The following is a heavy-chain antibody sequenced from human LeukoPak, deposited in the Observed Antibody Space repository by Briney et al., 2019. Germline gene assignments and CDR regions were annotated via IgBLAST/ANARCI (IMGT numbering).Heavy chain of an antibody. D-gene: IGHD2-2*01. J-gene: IGHJ4*02. CDR2: IYYSGST. CDR1: GGSINSYY. Sequence: SETLSLTCTVSGGSINSYYWSWIRQPPREGLEWIGYIYYSGSTNYNPSLKSRVTISVDTSKNQFSLKLSSVTAADTAVYYCARHGSTYALRNWGQGTLVTVSS. CDR3: ARHGSTYALRN. V-gene: IGHV4-59*08.